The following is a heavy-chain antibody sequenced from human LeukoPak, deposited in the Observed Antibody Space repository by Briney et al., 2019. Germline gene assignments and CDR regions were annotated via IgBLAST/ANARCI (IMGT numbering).Heavy chain of an antibody. CDR3: ARDGYSSGWYGLDAFDI. CDR1: GFTISTYG. V-gene: IGHV3-30*03. CDR2: ISYDGSDK. D-gene: IGHD6-19*01. Sequence: GGSLRLSCAASGFTISTYGMHWVRQAPGKGLEWVALISYDGSDKYYADSVKGRFTISRDNSKNTLYLQMNSLRAEDTAVYYCARDGYSSGWYGLDAFDIWGQGTMVTVSS. J-gene: IGHJ3*02.